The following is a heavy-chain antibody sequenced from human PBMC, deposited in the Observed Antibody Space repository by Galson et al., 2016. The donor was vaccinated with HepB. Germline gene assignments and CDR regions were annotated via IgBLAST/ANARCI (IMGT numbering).Heavy chain of an antibody. J-gene: IGHJ4*02. Sequence: SLRLSCAASGFAFSSHSMNWVRQAPGKGLEWVSGISDNGGSTYYVDSVKGRFTISRDNFKNMLYLQMNSLRAEDTAVYYCAKGLTTVTTEVDYWGQGTLVTVSS. V-gene: IGHV3-23*01. CDR3: AKGLTTVTTEVDY. CDR2: ISDNGGST. D-gene: IGHD4-17*01. CDR1: GFAFSSHS.